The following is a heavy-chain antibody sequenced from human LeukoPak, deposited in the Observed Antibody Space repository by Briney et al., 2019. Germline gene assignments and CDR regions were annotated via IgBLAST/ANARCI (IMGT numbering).Heavy chain of an antibody. D-gene: IGHD2-2*01. Sequence: GASVEVSCKASGYNFNTYGISWVRQAPGQGLEWMGWISSSTGNTKYAQKLQDRVTMTTDTSTSTAYLYLRNLRSDDTAVYYCVRLPLGYCSSTSCLDWGQGTLVTVSS. V-gene: IGHV1-18*01. J-gene: IGHJ4*02. CDR2: ISSSTGNT. CDR1: GYNFNTYG. CDR3: VRLPLGYCSSTSCLD.